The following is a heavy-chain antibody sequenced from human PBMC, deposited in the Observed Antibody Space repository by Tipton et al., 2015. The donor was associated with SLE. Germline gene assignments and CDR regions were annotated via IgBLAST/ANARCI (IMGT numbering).Heavy chain of an antibody. CDR1: GYSISSGYY. J-gene: IGHJ3*02. D-gene: IGHD1-26*01. CDR3: ARDYSRYSGSSAAFDI. V-gene: IGHV4-38-2*02. CDR2: IYHSGNT. Sequence: TLSLTCTVSGYSISSGYYWGWIRQPPGKGLEWIGSIYHSGNTYYNPSLKSRVTISVDTSKNQFSLKLSSVTAADTAVYYCARDYSRYSGSSAAFDIWGQGTMVTVSS.